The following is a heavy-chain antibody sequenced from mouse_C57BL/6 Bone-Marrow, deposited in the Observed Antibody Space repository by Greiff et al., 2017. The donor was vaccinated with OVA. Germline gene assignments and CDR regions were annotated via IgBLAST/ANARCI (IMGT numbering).Heavy chain of an antibody. Sequence: VQLKQSGPELVKPGASVKISCKASGYSFTDYNMNWVKQSNGKSLEWIGVINPNYGTTSYNQKFKGKATLTVDQSSSTAYMQLNSLTSEDSAVYYCARCPLFITTVAPYFDVWGTGTTVTVSS. CDR1: GYSFTDYN. CDR3: ARCPLFITTVAPYFDV. D-gene: IGHD1-1*01. J-gene: IGHJ1*03. CDR2: INPNYGTT. V-gene: IGHV1-39*01.